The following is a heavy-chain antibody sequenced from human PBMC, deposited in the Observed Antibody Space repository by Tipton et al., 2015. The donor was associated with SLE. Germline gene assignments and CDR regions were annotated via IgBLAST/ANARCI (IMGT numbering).Heavy chain of an antibody. CDR2: IYYSGHT. CDR3: ARGGHYAWFGP. Sequence: TLSLTCTVSGGSISSYYWSWIRQSPGKGLEWIGYIYYSGHTHFNPSLKSRVTISLDTSKTQFSLKLSSVTAADTAVYYCARGGHYAWFGPWGQGFLVTVSS. CDR1: GGSISSYY. J-gene: IGHJ5*02. V-gene: IGHV4-59*01. D-gene: IGHD3-3*01.